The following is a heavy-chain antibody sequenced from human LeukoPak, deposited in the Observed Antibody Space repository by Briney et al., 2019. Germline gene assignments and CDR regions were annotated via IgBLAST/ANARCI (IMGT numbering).Heavy chain of an antibody. CDR3: AKPSRDSSGWLN. D-gene: IGHD6-19*01. CDR2: IYYSGST. Sequence: ASETLSLTCTVSGGSISSSSYYWGWIRQPPGKGLEWIGSIYYSGSTYYNPSLKSRVTISVDTSKNQFSLKLSSVTAADTAVYYCAKPSRDSSGWLNWGQGTLVTVSS. V-gene: IGHV4-39*01. J-gene: IGHJ4*02. CDR1: GGSISSSSYY.